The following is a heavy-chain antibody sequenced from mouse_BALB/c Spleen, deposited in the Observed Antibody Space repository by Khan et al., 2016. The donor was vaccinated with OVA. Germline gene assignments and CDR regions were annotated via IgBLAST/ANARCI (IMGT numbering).Heavy chain of an antibody. D-gene: IGHD1-1*01. Sequence: VQLQQPGPELVKPGASVKISCKTSGYTFTEYTMHWVRQSHGKSLEWIGGINPNNGDTTYNQQFKGKATLTVDKSSSTAYMELRSLTSDDSAVFYCARCYFGSTWFAYWGQGTLVTVSA. V-gene: IGHV1-18*01. CDR2: INPNNGDT. J-gene: IGHJ3*01. CDR3: ARCYFGSTWFAY. CDR1: GYTFTEYT.